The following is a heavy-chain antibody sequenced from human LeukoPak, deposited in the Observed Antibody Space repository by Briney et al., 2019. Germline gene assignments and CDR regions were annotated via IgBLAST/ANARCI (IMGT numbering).Heavy chain of an antibody. J-gene: IGHJ3*02. CDR2: ISSSGGST. V-gene: IGHV3-23*01. D-gene: IGHD3-3*01. Sequence: GGSLRLSCAASGFTFSSYAMSWVRQAPGKVLEWVSAISSSGGSTFYAGSVKGRVTISRDNSKNTLYLQMNSLRAEDTAVYYFSKEFFGWAFDIWGQGTMVTVSS. CDR1: GFTFSSYA. CDR3: SKEFFGWAFDI.